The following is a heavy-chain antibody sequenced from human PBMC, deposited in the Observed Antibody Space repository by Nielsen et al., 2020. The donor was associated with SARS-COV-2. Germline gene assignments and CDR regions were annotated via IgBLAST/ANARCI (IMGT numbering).Heavy chain of an antibody. CDR3: ARANQTNTMIEAFDI. Sequence: LRLSCTVSGGSISSGDYYWSWIRQPPGKGLEWIGYIYYSGSTYYNPSLKSRVTISVDTSKNQFSLKLSSVTAADTAVYYCARANQTNTMIEAFDIWGQGTMVTVSS. CDR2: IYYSGST. CDR1: GGSISSGDYY. V-gene: IGHV4-30-4*01. D-gene: IGHD3-22*01. J-gene: IGHJ3*02.